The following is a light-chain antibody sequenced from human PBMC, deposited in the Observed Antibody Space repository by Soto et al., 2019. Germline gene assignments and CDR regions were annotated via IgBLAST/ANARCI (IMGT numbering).Light chain of an antibody. CDR1: SSDGGGYNY. J-gene: IGLJ1*01. CDR2: DVR. V-gene: IGLV2-14*01. Sequence: QSVLTQPASVSGSTGHSITISCTETSSDGGGYNYLSWYQQHPGKAPKVIIYDVRNRPSGVYSRFSGSKSGNTASLTISGLQAEDEADYYCSSYTTSSTHVFGTGTRSRS. CDR3: SSYTTSSTHV.